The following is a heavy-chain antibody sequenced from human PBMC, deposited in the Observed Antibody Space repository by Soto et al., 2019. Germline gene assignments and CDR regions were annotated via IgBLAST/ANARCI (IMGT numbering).Heavy chain of an antibody. D-gene: IGHD2-15*01. CDR1: GFTFSSYG. CDR3: AKDLGYCSGGSCYSEGYFVS. J-gene: IGHJ4*02. V-gene: IGHV3-30*18. Sequence: QVQLVESGGGVVQPGRSLRLSCAASGFTFSSYGMHWVRQAPGEGLEWVALVSYDGSNKNYAASVKGRFAISRDNSKNTLYLQMNMLRTEDAAVYYCAKDLGYCSGGSCYSEGYFVSWGQGALVTVSS. CDR2: VSYDGSNK.